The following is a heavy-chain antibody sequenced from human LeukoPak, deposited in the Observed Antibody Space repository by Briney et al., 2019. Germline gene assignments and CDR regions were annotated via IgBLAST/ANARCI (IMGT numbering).Heavy chain of an antibody. D-gene: IGHD3-9*01. V-gene: IGHV3-21*01. Sequence: PGGSLRLSCAASGFTFSSYSMNWVRQAPGKGLEWVSSISSSSSYIYYADSVKGRFTISRDNTKNSLYLQMNSLRAEDTAVYYCARGLTPPLKELRYFDWPYWEYYFDYWGQGTLVTVSS. CDR2: ISSSSSYI. CDR1: GFTFSSYS. CDR3: ARGLTPPLKELRYFDWPYWEYYFDY. J-gene: IGHJ4*02.